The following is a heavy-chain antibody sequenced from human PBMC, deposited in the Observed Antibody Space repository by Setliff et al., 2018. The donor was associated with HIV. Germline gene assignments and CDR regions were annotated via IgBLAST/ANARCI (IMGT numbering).Heavy chain of an antibody. Sequence: ASVKVSCLASGYTFTSFYMHWVRQAPGQALEWLGWINTKTGNPTYAQGLTGQFVFSLDTSTSTADMELSRLKFEDTALYYCAGLYGDHGGGYWGHGTLVTVSS. J-gene: IGHJ4*01. CDR3: AGLYGDHGGGY. D-gene: IGHD4-17*01. CDR2: INTKTGNP. CDR1: GYTFTSFY. V-gene: IGHV7-4-1*02.